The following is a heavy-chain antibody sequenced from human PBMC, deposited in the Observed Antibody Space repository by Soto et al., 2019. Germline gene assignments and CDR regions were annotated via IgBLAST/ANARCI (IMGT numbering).Heavy chain of an antibody. D-gene: IGHD3-22*01. Sequence: SETLSLTCAVYGGSFSGYYWSWIRQPPGKGLEWIGEINHSGSTNYNPSLKSRVTISVDTSKNQFSLKLSSVTAADTAVYYCARVEEEPYYYDSSGYYASYYFDYWGQGTLVTVSS. V-gene: IGHV4-34*01. J-gene: IGHJ4*02. CDR1: GGSFSGYY. CDR3: ARVEEEPYYYDSSGYYASYYFDY. CDR2: INHSGST.